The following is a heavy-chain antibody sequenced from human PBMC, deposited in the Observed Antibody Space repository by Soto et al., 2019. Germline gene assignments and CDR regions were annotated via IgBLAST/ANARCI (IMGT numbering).Heavy chain of an antibody. CDR3: AKDLVVVPAATYYYYYGMDV. CDR1: GFTFSSYG. CDR2: ISYDGSNK. Sequence: GGSLRLSCAASGFTFSSYGMHWVRQAPGKGLEWVAVISYDGSNKYYADSVKGRFTISRDNSKITLYLQMNSLRAEDTAVYYCAKDLVVVPAATYYYYYGMDVWGQGTTVTVSS. D-gene: IGHD2-2*01. J-gene: IGHJ6*02. V-gene: IGHV3-30*18.